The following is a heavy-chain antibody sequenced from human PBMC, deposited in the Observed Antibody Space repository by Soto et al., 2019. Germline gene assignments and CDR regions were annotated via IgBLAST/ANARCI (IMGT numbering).Heavy chain of an antibody. Sequence: ASVQDSFKDSGYTFTGSYMHGVRQAPGQGLEWMGWINPNSCDTKYAKKFQGRVTMTREKSISIAYMELSSLRSDDAAVYYCAREGVYGGRQPDYWGQGTPVTVSS. D-gene: IGHD2-15*01. V-gene: IGHV1-2*02. CDR3: AREGVYGGRQPDY. J-gene: IGHJ4*02. CDR1: GYTFTGSY. CDR2: INPNSCDT.